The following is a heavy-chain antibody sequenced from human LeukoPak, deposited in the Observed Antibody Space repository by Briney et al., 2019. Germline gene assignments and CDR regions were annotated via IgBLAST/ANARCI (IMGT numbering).Heavy chain of an antibody. CDR3: AGRSAYGLGSYYVDC. CDR2: MNPNSGNT. D-gene: IGHD3-10*01. CDR1: GYTFTSYD. V-gene: IGHV1-8*03. J-gene: IGHJ4*02. Sequence: ASVKVSCKASGYTFTSYDINWVRQATGQGLEWMGWMNPNSGNTGYAQKFQGRVTITRNTSITTTYMELSSLRSEDTAVYYCAGRSAYGLGSYYVDCWGQGTLVTVSS.